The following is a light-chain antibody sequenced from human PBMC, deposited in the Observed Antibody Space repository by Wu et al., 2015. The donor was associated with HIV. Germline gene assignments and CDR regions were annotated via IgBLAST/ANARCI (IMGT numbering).Light chain of an antibody. J-gene: IGKJ2*03. CDR1: QSISNY. CDR3: QQSYTIPGS. V-gene: IGKV1-39*01. CDR2: AAS. Sequence: DIQMTQSPSSLSASVGDRVTITCRAGQSISNYLNWYQQKPGKAPKLLIYAASSLQGGVPSRFSGSGSGTDFTLTISSLRPEDFATYYCQQSYTIPGSFGQGTKLEIK.